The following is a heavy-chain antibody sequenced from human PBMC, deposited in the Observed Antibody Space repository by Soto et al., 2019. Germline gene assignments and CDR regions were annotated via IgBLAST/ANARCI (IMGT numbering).Heavy chain of an antibody. CDR3: GKDPNGDYIGAFDI. Sequence: PGGSLRLSCAASGFTFSKYAMSWVRQAPGKGLEWVSGIGSSGGTTHLADSVKGRFTISRDNSKNTLYLQMNSLRAEDTAVYYCGKDPNGDYIGAFDIWGQGTMVNVS. V-gene: IGHV3-23*01. J-gene: IGHJ3*02. CDR1: GFTFSKYA. CDR2: IGSSGGTT. D-gene: IGHD4-17*01.